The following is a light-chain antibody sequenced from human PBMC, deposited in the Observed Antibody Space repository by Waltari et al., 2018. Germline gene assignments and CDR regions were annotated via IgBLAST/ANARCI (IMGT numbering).Light chain of an antibody. V-gene: IGLV2-14*01. Sequence: QSALTQPASVSGSPGQSITISCTGTSSDVGGYNYASWYQQHPGKAPKIMIYEVSNRPSGVSNRFSGSKSGNTASLTISGLQAEDEADYYCSSYTSSIPVVFGGGTKLTVL. J-gene: IGLJ2*01. CDR2: EVS. CDR1: SSDVGGYNY. CDR3: SSYTSSIPVV.